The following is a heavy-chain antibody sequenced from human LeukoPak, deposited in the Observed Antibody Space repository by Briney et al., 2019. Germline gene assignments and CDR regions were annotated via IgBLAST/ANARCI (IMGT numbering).Heavy chain of an antibody. J-gene: IGHJ6*02. D-gene: IGHD2-15*01. CDR3: ARGSGLAYYYYGMDV. Sequence: GGSLRLSCAASGFTFSSYGMHWVRQAPGKGLEWVAVIWYDGSNKYYADSVKGRFTISRDNSKNTLYLQMNSLRSDDTAVYYCARGSGLAYYYYGMDVWGQGTTVTVSS. V-gene: IGHV3-33*01. CDR2: IWYDGSNK. CDR1: GFTFSSYG.